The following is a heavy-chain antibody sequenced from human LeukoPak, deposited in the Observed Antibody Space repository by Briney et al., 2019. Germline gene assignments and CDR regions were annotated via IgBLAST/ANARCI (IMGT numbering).Heavy chain of an antibody. D-gene: IGHD6-19*01. J-gene: IGHJ4*02. V-gene: IGHV4-4*07. CDR1: GGSISSYY. Sequence: PSETLSLTCTVSGGSISSYYWNWIRQPAGKGPEWIGRIYTSGSTNYNPSLKSRVTMSVDTSKNQFSLKVSSVSAADTGVYYCARAPEFSSGWLLDCWGQGSLVTVSS. CDR2: IYTSGST. CDR3: ARAPEFSSGWLLDC.